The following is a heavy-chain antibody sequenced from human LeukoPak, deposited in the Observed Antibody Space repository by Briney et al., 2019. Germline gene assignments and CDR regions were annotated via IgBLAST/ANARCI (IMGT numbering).Heavy chain of an antibody. J-gene: IGHJ4*02. D-gene: IGHD1-26*01. V-gene: IGHV1-2*06. Sequence: PGRSLRLSCEASGFTFSSYGMHWVRQAPGQGLEWMGRINPNNGATNYAQKLQGRVTITGDTSISTAYMELSSLRSDDTAVYYCTRESGSYHGNDYWGQGTLVTVSS. CDR3: TRESGSYHGNDY. CDR1: GFTFSSYG. CDR2: INPNNGAT.